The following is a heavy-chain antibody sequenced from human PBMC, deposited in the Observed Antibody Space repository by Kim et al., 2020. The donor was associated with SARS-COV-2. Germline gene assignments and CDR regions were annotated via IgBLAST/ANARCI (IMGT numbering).Heavy chain of an antibody. CDR3: ARDGYGSGSYYKGNWFYP. Sequence: GGSLRLSCAASGFTFSDYYMSWIRQAPGKGLEWVSYISSSGSTIYYADSVKGRFTISRDNAKNSLYLQMNSLRAEDTAVYYCARDGYGSGSYYKGNWFYPWGQGTLVTVSS. CDR2: ISSSGSTI. J-gene: IGHJ5*02. D-gene: IGHD3-10*01. CDR1: GFTFSDYY. V-gene: IGHV3-11*04.